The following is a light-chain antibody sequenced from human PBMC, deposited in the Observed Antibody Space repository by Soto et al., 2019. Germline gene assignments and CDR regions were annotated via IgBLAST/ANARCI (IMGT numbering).Light chain of an antibody. J-gene: IGKJ1*01. Sequence: EIVLTQSPGTLSLSPGERATLSCRASQSVSSSYLAWYQQKPGQAPRLLIYGASSRATGIPDRFSGSGSGTDFTLIIGRLEPEDFAVYYCQQYGSSPRTFGQGTKVDIK. CDR1: QSVSSSY. CDR3: QQYGSSPRT. CDR2: GAS. V-gene: IGKV3-20*01.